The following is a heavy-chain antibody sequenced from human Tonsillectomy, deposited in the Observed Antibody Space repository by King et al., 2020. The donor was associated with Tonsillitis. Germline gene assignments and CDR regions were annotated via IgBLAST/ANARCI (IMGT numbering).Heavy chain of an antibody. D-gene: IGHD6-13*01. CDR3: ARGWGISWYRYFFDY. V-gene: IGHV4-59*01. Sequence: HVQLQESGPGLVKPSETLSLTCNVSADSLSTYYWSWIRQPPGKGLEWIGFIYYSGSTNYNPSLKSRVTISLDTSKNQFSLKLNSLTAADTAVYYCARGWGISWYRYFFDYWGQGTLVTVSS. CDR2: IYYSGST. CDR1: ADSLSTYY. J-gene: IGHJ4*02.